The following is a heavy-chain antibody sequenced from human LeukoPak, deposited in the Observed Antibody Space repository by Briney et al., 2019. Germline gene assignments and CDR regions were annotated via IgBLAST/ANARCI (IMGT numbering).Heavy chain of an antibody. CDR1: GGSFSGYY. V-gene: IGHV4-34*01. D-gene: IGHD6-6*01. CDR3: TRTYSSSSIDY. J-gene: IGHJ4*02. Sequence: SETLSLTCAVYGGSFSGYYWSWIRQPPGKGLEWIGEINHSGSTNYNPSLKSRVTISVDTSKNQFSLKLSSVTAAGTAVYYCTRTYSSSSIDYWGQGALVTVSS. CDR2: INHSGST.